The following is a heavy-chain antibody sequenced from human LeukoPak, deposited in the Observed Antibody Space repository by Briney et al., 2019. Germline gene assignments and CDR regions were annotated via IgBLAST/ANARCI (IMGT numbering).Heavy chain of an antibody. CDR3: ARDGESKMRLGYCRGGSCYPDY. V-gene: IGHV3-21*01. D-gene: IGHD2-15*01. J-gene: IGHJ4*02. Sequence: KPGGSLRLSCAASGFTFSSYSMNWVRQAPGKGLEWVSSISSSSRYIFYADSVKGRFTISRDNAKNSLYLQMNSLRAEDTAVYYCARDGESKMRLGYCRGGSCYPDYWGQGTLVTVSS. CDR2: ISSSSRYI. CDR1: GFTFSSYS.